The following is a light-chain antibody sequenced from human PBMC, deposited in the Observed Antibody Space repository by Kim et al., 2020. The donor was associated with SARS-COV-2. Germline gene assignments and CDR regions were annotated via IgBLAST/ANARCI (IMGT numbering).Light chain of an antibody. V-gene: IGLV2-14*03. CDR1: TSDIGASDS. J-gene: IGLJ2*01. Sequence: QSALTQPASVSESPGQSITIPCTGTTSDIGASDSVSWYQQHPGKAPRLLIYDVFYLPSGVTDRFSGSKSGNTASLTISGLKAEDEADYYCSSYSTGSTSVLFGGRTKVTVL. CDR2: DVF. CDR3: SSYSTGSTSVL.